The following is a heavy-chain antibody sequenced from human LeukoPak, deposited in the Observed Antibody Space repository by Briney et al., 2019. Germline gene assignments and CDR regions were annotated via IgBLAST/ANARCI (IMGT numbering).Heavy chain of an antibody. J-gene: IGHJ4*02. CDR3: ARGLNDSWTGENY. CDR1: GGSISSYY. V-gene: IGHV4-59*12. D-gene: IGHD3-3*01. Sequence: WETLSLTCTVSGGSISSYYWSWIRQPPGKGLEWIGYIYYSGSTNYNPSLKSRVTISVDTSKSQFSLKVRYVTAAETAVYYCARGLNDSWTGENYWGQGTLVTVSS. CDR2: IYYSGST.